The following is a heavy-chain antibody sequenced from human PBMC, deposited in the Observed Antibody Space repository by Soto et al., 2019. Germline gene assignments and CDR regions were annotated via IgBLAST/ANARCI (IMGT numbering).Heavy chain of an antibody. CDR3: ARVHSPGGYDFWSGYYPPYYYGMDV. CDR2: IKQDGSEK. D-gene: IGHD3-3*01. J-gene: IGHJ6*02. Sequence: GGSLRLSCAASGFTFSSYWMSWVRQAPGKWLEWVANIKQDGSEKYYVDSVKGRFTISRDNAKNSLYLQMNSLRAEDTAVYYCARVHSPGGYDFWSGYYPPYYYGMDVWGQGXTVTVYS. CDR1: GFTFSSYW. V-gene: IGHV3-7*01.